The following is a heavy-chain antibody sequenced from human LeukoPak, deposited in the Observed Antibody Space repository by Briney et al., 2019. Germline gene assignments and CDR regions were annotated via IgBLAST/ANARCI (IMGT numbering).Heavy chain of an antibody. Sequence: PSETLSLTCAVYGGSFSGYYWSWIRQPPGKGLEWIGEINHSGSTNYNPSLKSRVTISVDTSKNQFSLKLSSVTAADTAVYYCARGGIAAAGTSPLFDYWGQGTLVTVSS. V-gene: IGHV4-34*01. CDR2: INHSGST. CDR1: GGSFSGYY. D-gene: IGHD6-13*01. CDR3: ARGGIAAAGTSPLFDY. J-gene: IGHJ4*02.